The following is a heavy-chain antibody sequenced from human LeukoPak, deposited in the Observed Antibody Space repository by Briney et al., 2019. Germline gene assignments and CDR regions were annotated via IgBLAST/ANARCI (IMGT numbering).Heavy chain of an antibody. D-gene: IGHD1-26*01. CDR2: IYYSGST. J-gene: IGHJ6*02. CDR3: AGKYSGSFALKYYYGMDV. V-gene: IGHV4-39*05. Sequence: SETPSLTCTVSGGSISSSSYYWGWIRQPPGKGLEWIGSIYYSGSTYYNPSLKSRVTISVDTSKNQFSLKLSSVTAADTAVYYCAGKYSGSFALKYYYGMDVWGQGTAVTVSS. CDR1: GGSISSSSYY.